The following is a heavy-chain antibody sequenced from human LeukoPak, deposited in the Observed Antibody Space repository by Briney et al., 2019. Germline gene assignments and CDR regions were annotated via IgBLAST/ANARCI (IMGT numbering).Heavy chain of an antibody. V-gene: IGHV4-34*01. J-gene: IGHJ4*02. CDR1: GGSFSGFY. CDR2: INHRGST. Sequence: SETLSLTCAVYGGSFSGFYWSWIRQPPGKGLEWIGEINHRGSTYYNPSLKSRVTISVDTSKKQFSLKVTSVTAADTAVYYCATLGEYYDTSGYYYNWGQGTLVTVSS. D-gene: IGHD3-22*01. CDR3: ATLGEYYDTSGYYYN.